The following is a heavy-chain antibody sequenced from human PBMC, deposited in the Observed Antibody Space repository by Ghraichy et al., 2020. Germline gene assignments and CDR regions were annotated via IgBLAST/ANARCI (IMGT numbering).Heavy chain of an antibody. D-gene: IGHD2-15*01. CDR1: GFTFSDYY. Sequence: GGSLRLSCAASGFTFSDYYMSWIRQAPGKGLEWVSYISSSGSTIYYADSVKGRFTISRDNAKNSLYLQMNSLRAEDTAVYYCAVPFGGGGPYYYGMDVWGQGTTVTVSS. CDR2: ISSSGSTI. V-gene: IGHV3-11*01. CDR3: AVPFGGGGPYYYGMDV. J-gene: IGHJ6*02.